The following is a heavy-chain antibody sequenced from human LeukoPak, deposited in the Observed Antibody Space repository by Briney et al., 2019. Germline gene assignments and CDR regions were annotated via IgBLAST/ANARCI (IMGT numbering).Heavy chain of an antibody. J-gene: IGHJ4*02. Sequence: GGSLRLSCTTSGFTFGDYAMSWVRQAPGKGLEWLGFIRSKVYGGTPEYAASVKGRFSISRDDSKSIAYLQMNSLKTEDTAVYYCTRVDCSSTSCYISHADYWGRGTLVTVSS. D-gene: IGHD2-2*02. CDR2: IRSKVYGGTP. CDR1: GFTFGDYA. CDR3: TRVDCSSTSCYISHADY. V-gene: IGHV3-49*04.